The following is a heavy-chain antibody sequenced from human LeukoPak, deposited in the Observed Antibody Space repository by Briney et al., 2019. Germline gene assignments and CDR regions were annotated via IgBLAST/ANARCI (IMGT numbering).Heavy chain of an antibody. CDR2: ISPSGGIA. D-gene: IGHD2-15*01. Sequence: PGGSLRLSCGASGFTFSSHGMNWVRQAPGKGLEWVSGISPSGGIAYYTDSVKGRFTISRDNAKNSLYLQMNSLRAEDTAVYYCARRLSGGKLGATLDIWGQGTMVTVSS. CDR3: ARRLSGGKLGATLDI. V-gene: IGHV3-23*01. CDR1: GFTFSSHG. J-gene: IGHJ3*02.